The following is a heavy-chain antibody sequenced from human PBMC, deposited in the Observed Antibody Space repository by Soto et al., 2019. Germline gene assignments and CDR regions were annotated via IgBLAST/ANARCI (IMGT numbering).Heavy chain of an antibody. CDR3: VTSGGFDH. Sequence: EVQLMESGGGLVKPGGSLRLSCVASGFTFSNYWMHWVRQAPGKGLVRVSRINSDGSTRSYAESVKGRFTISRDNVKNTIYLQMHSMRAEDTAVYYCVTSGGFDHWGQGTLGTVSS. CDR2: INSDGSTR. V-gene: IGHV3-74*01. D-gene: IGHD3-16*01. J-gene: IGHJ5*02. CDR1: GFTFSNYW.